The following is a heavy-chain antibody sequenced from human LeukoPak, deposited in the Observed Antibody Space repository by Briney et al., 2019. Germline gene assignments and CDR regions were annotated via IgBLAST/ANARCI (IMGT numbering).Heavy chain of an antibody. Sequence: PGGSLRLSCTASGFTFRTYAMNWVRQAPGKGLEWLSGISGSGNGTYYADSVKGRFIISRDNSKNMVYLQMNSLTVEDTATYYCAKRTMPAFDSWGQGTLLIVSS. V-gene: IGHV3-23*01. CDR1: GFTFRTYA. D-gene: IGHD2-2*01. CDR2: ISGSGNGT. CDR3: AKRTMPAFDS. J-gene: IGHJ4*02.